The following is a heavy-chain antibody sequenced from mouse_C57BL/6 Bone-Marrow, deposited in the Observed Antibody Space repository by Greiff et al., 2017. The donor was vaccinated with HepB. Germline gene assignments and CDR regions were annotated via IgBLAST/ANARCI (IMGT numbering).Heavy chain of an antibody. CDR1: GYTFTDYE. V-gene: IGHV1-15*01. CDR2: IDPETGGT. D-gene: IGHD1-3*01. J-gene: IGHJ1*03. CDR3: LNFDWYFAV. Sequence: FQLQQSGAELVRPGASVTLSCKASGYTFTDYEMHWVKQTPVHGLEWIGAIDPETGGTAYNQKFKGKAILAADKSSSTAYMELRSLTSEDSAVYYCLNFDWYFAVWGTGTTVTVSS.